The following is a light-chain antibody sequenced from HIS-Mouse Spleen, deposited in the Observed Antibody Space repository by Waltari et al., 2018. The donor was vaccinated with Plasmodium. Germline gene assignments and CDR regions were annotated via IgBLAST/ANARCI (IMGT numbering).Light chain of an antibody. CDR1: QGIRND. CDR3: LQDYNYPYT. V-gene: IGKV1-6*01. CDR2: AAS. J-gene: IGKJ2*01. Sequence: QITQSPPPLSASVGDRIPITCRDRQGIRNDLGWYQQKTGKAPKLLISAASSLQSGVPSRFSGSGSGTDFTLTISSLQPEDFATYYCLQDYNYPYTFGQGTKLEIK.